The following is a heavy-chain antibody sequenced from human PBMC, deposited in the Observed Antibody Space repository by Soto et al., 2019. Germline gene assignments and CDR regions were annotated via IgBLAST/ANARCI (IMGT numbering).Heavy chain of an antibody. CDR2: INHSGST. Sequence: PSDTLSLTCAVYGGSFSVYYWSWIRQPPGKGLEWIGEINHSGSTNYNPSLKSRVTISVDTSKNQFSLKLSSVTAADTAVYYCARSRYFDWLLSWGQGTLVTSPQ. D-gene: IGHD3-9*01. CDR3: ARSRYFDWLLS. CDR1: GGSFSVYY. V-gene: IGHV4-34*01. J-gene: IGHJ4*02.